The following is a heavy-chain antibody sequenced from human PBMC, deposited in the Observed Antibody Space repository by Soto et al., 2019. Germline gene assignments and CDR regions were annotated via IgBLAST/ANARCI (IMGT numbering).Heavy chain of an antibody. CDR1: GFSLSTSGVG. V-gene: IGHV2-5*01. J-gene: IGHJ3*02. CDR2: IYWNDDK. CDR3: AKRRGAFDI. Sequence: QITLKESGPTLVKPTQTLTLTCTFSGFSLSTSGVGVGWIRQPPGEALEWLGIIYWNDDKLYRPSLKSRLTLTKDTSKNQVVLTMTNMCPVDTATYYCAKRRGAFDIWGQGTMVTVSS.